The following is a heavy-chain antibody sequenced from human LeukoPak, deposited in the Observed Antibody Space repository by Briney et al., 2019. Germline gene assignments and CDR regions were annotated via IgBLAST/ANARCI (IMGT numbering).Heavy chain of an antibody. D-gene: IGHD1-1*01. CDR2: ISYDGSNK. Sequence: GRSLRLSCAASGFTFSSYGMHWVRQAPGKGLEWVAVISYDGSNKYYADSVKGRFTISRDNSKNTLYLQMNSLRAEDTAVYYCAKGGLRYSDYWGQGTLSPSPQ. CDR1: GFTFSSYG. J-gene: IGHJ4*02. CDR3: AKGGLRYSDY. V-gene: IGHV3-30*18.